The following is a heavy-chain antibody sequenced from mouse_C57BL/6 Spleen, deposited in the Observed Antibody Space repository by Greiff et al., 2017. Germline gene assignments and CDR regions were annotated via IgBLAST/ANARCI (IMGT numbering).Heavy chain of an antibody. D-gene: IGHD2-4*01. CDR1: GYAFSSSW. J-gene: IGHJ4*01. V-gene: IGHV1-82*01. CDR3: ARDYDYGREYAMDY. CDR2: IYPGDGDT. Sequence: VQLQQSGPELVKPGASVKISCKASGYAFSSSWMNWVKQRPGKGLEWIGRIYPGDGDTNYNGKFKGKATLTADKSSSPAYMQLSSLTSQVSAVYFWARDYDYGREYAMDYWGQGTSVTVSS.